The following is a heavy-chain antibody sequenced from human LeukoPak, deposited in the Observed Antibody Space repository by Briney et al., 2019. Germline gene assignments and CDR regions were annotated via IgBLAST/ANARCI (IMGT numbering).Heavy chain of an antibody. V-gene: IGHV4-4*07. Sequence: ASETLSLTCTVSGGSISSYYWSWIRQPAGKGLEWIGRIYTSGSTNYNPSLKSRVTMSVDTSKNQFSLKLSSVTAADTAVYYCARAVGSGSFQTYYYYMDVWGKGTTVTISS. J-gene: IGHJ6*03. CDR2: IYTSGST. CDR3: ARAVGSGSFQTYYYYMDV. D-gene: IGHD3-10*01. CDR1: GGSISSYY.